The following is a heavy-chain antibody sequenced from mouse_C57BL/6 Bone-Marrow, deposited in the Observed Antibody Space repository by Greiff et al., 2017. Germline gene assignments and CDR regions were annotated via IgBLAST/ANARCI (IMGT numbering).Heavy chain of an antibody. CDR1: GYTFTSYG. J-gene: IGHJ3*01. Sequence: VQLQQSGAELARPGASVKLSCKASGYTFTSYGISWVKQRTGQGLEWIGEIYPRSGNTYYNEKFKGKATLTADKSSSTAYMELRSLTSEDSAVYFCARFYYYYEGLADWGQGTLVTVSA. D-gene: IGHD2-4*01. CDR2: IYPRSGNT. V-gene: IGHV1-81*01. CDR3: ARFYYYYEGLAD.